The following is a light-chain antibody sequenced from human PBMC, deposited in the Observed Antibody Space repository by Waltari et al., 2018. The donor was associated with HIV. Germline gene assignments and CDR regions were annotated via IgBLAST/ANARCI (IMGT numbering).Light chain of an antibody. V-gene: IGLV2-11*01. Sequence: QSALTQPRSVSGSPGPSVTISSTGSSSDVGGYKYGPWYEQHPGKAPKLMLYDVSKRPSGVPDRFSGSKSGNTASLTISGLQAEDEADYYCCSYAGSYSYVFGTGTKVTVL. CDR3: CSYAGSYSYV. J-gene: IGLJ1*01. CDR2: DVS. CDR1: SSDVGGYKY.